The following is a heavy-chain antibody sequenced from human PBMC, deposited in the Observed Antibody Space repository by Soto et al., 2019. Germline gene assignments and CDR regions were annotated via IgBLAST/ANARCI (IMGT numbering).Heavy chain of an antibody. CDR2: VYYTGST. J-gene: IGHJ4*02. V-gene: IGHV4-59*01. D-gene: IGHD3-3*01. Sequence: SETLSLTCTVLGGSINNFYWIWIRQPPGKGLEWIGYVYYTGSTTYNPSLESRVTMSVDTSKNQFSLKLSSVNAADTAVYYCAKYRRTRTEGFSLDYWGQGILVTVSS. CDR1: GGSINNFY. CDR3: AKYRRTRTEGFSLDY.